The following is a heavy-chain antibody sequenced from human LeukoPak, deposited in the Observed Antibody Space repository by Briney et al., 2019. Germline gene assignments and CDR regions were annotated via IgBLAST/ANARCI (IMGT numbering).Heavy chain of an antibody. CDR3: AREGYSSSWSYYYYYMDV. J-gene: IGHJ6*03. Sequence: PSETLSLTCTVSGGSISSSSYYWGWIRQPPGKGLEWIGSIYYSGSTYYNPSLKSRVTISVDTSKNQFSLKLSSVTAADTAVYYCAREGYSSSWSYYYYYMDVWGKGTTVTISS. D-gene: IGHD6-13*01. CDR2: IYYSGST. CDR1: GGSISSSSYY. V-gene: IGHV4-39*07.